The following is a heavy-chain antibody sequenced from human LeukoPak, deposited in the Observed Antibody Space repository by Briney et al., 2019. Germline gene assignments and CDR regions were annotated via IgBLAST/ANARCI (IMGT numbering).Heavy chain of an antibody. Sequence: SETLSLTCTVSGGSISSGGYYWSWIRQHPGKGLEWIGYIYYSGSTYYNPSLKSRVTISVDTSKNQFSLKLSSVTAADTAVYYCARGAAAFEYFDYWGQGTLVTVSS. J-gene: IGHJ4*02. CDR3: ARGAAAFEYFDY. CDR1: GGSISSGGYY. CDR2: IYYSGST. V-gene: IGHV4-30-4*08. D-gene: IGHD3-3*02.